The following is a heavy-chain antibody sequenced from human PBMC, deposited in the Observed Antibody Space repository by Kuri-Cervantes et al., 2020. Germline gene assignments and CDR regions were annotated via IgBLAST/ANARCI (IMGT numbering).Heavy chain of an antibody. D-gene: IGHD3-10*01. CDR1: GGSFSGYY. Sequence: SETLSLTCAVYGGSFSGYYWSWIRQPPGKGLEWIGEINHSGSTNYNPSLKSRVTISVDTSKNQFSLKLSSVTAADTAVYYCARGRGYYYGSGSYFLTQILYYFDYWGQGTPVTVSS. CDR2: INHSGST. J-gene: IGHJ4*02. CDR3: ARGRGYYYGSGSYFLTQILYYFDY. V-gene: IGHV4-34*01.